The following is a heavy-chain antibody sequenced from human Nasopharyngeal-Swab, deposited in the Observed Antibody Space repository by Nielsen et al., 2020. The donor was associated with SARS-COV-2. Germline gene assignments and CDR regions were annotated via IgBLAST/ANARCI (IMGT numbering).Heavy chain of an antibody. V-gene: IGHV3-23*01. J-gene: IGHJ6*02. Sequence: GEPLKISCAASGFTFSSYAMSWVRQAPGKGLEWVSAISGSGGSTYYADSVKGRFTISRDNSKNTLYLQMNSLRAEDTAVYYCAKDLPKQQLAQYYYYGMDVWGQGTTVTVSS. D-gene: IGHD6-13*01. CDR1: GFTFSSYA. CDR2: ISGSGGST. CDR3: AKDLPKQQLAQYYYYGMDV.